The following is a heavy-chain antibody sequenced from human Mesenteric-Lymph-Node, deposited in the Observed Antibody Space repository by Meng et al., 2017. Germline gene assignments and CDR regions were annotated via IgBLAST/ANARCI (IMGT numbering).Heavy chain of an antibody. CDR2: IKPDGSRI. Sequence: GESLKISCAAYGFTFRNYWMTWVRQAPGKGLEWVANIKPDGSRIDYVDSLKGRFTVSRDNAENSLFLQMNSLRVEDTAVYYCTRHGVTAGMDVWGQGTTVTVSS. J-gene: IGHJ6*02. CDR1: GFTFRNYW. D-gene: IGHD5-18*01. CDR3: TRHGVTAGMDV. V-gene: IGHV3-7*01.